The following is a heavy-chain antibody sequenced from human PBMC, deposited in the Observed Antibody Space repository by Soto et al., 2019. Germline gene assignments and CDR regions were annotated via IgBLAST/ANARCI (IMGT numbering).Heavy chain of an antibody. V-gene: IGHV4-4*02. D-gene: IGHD6-19*01. CDR3: ARVAVAGTRFDY. CDR1: GGSISSSNW. J-gene: IGHJ4*02. Sequence: QVQLQESGPGLVKPSGTLSLTCAVSGGSISSSNWWSWVRQPPGKGLEWIGEIYHSGSTNYNPSLKSRVTTSEDKSKNQFSLKLSTVTAEDTAVYYCARVAVAGTRFDYWGQGTLVTVSS. CDR2: IYHSGST.